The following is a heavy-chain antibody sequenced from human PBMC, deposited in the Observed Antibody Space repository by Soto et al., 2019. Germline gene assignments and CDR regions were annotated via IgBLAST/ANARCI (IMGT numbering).Heavy chain of an antibody. V-gene: IGHV4-30-4*01. CDR3: VGTGTTDDF. CDR1: GASVNTGDHY. J-gene: IGHJ1*01. CDR2: IFYSGDT. Sequence: VQLQGSGPGLVKPSQTLSLTCTVSGASVNTGDHYWSYIRQPPGEGLEWLGYIFYSGDTYYIPSLKSRATISLNTSRNQFSLTLTSVTDADTAVYYCVGTGTTDDFWGQGTLVTVSS. D-gene: IGHD1-7*01.